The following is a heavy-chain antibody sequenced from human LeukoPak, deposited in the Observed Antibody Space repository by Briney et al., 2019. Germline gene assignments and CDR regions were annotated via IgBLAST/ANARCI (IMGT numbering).Heavy chain of an antibody. J-gene: IGHJ5*02. D-gene: IGHD2-2*01. CDR3: ARGIVVPAARFDP. Sequence: SETLSLTCTVSGVSISSYYWGWIRQPPGKGLEWIGYIYYSGSTNYNPSLKSRVTISVDTSKNQFSLKLSSVTAADTAVYYCARGIVVPAARFDPWGQGTLVTVSS. CDR2: IYYSGST. V-gene: IGHV4-59*01. CDR1: GVSISSYY.